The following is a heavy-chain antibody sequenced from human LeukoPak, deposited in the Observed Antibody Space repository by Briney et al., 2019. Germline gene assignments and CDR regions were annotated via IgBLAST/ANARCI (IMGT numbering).Heavy chain of an antibody. CDR3: ARVPAPYAYEPSGYDS. D-gene: IGHD3-22*01. CDR2: IYYSGGT. V-gene: IGHV4-39*07. Sequence: SETLSLTCTVSGGSISSSSYYWGWIRQPPGKGLEWIGSIYYSGGTYYNPSLKSRVTISVDTSKNQFSLKLTSVTAADTAVYYCARVPAPYAYEPSGYDSWGQGTLVTVSS. CDR1: GGSISSSSYY. J-gene: IGHJ4*02.